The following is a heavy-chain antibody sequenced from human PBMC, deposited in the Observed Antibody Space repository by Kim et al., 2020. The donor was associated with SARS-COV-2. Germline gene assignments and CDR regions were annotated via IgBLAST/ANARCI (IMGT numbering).Heavy chain of an antibody. V-gene: IGHV4-59*01. D-gene: IGHD4-4*01. CDR3: ARDTVTIWGFDP. J-gene: IGHJ5*02. CDR1: GGSISSYY. Sequence: SETLSLTCTVSGGSISSYYWSWIRQPPGKGLEWIGYIYYSGSTNYNPSLKSRVTISEDTSKNQFSLKLSAVTAADTAVYYCARDTVTIWGFDPWGQGTLVTVSS. CDR2: IYYSGST.